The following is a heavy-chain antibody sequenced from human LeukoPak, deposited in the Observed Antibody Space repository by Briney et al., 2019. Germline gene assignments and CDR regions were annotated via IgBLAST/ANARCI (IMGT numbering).Heavy chain of an antibody. CDR2: ISYDGSNK. D-gene: IGHD6-13*01. CDR3: AKDRIAAAFDY. Sequence: PGGSLRLSCAASGFTFSSYGMHWVRQAPGKGLEWVAVISYDGSNKYYADSVKGRFTISRDNSKNTLYLQMNSLRAEDTAVYYCAKDRIAAAFDYWGQGTLVTVSS. J-gene: IGHJ4*02. CDR1: GFTFSSYG. V-gene: IGHV3-30*18.